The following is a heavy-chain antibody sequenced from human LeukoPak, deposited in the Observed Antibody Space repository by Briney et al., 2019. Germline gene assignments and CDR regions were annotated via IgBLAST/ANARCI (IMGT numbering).Heavy chain of an antibody. J-gene: IGHJ5*02. CDR2: IYYSGST. CDR1: GGSISSYY. D-gene: IGHD3-10*01. V-gene: IGHV4-59*01. CDR3: ARDGGYYGSGSRHFDP. Sequence: PSETLSLTCTVSGGSISSYYWSWIRQPPGKGLEWIGYIYYSGSTNYNPSLKSRVTISVDTSKNQFSLKLSSVTAADTAVYYSARDGGYYGSGSRHFDPWGQGTLVTVSS.